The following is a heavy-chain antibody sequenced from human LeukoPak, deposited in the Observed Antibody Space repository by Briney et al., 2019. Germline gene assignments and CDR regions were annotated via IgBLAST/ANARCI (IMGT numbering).Heavy chain of an antibody. CDR1: GYTFTSYG. CDR3: ARDPSLRYFDWFNSGLDY. D-gene: IGHD3-9*01. CDR2: ISAYNGNT. Sequence: ASVKVSCKASGYTFTSYGISWGRQAPGQGLEWMGWISAYNGNTNYAQKLQGRVTMTTDTSTSTAYMELRSLRSDDTAVYYCARDPSLRYFDWFNSGLDYWGQGTLVTVSS. V-gene: IGHV1-18*04. J-gene: IGHJ4*02.